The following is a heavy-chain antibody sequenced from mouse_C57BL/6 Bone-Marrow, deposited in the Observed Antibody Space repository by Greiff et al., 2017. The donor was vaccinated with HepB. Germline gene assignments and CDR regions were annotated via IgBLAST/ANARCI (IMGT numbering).Heavy chain of an antibody. V-gene: IGHV1-81*01. Sequence: VQLQQSGAELARPGASVKLSCKASGYTFTSYGISWVKQRTGQGLEWIGEIYPRSGNTYYNEKFKDKATLTADKSSSTVYMELSRLTSEDSAVYFCARHYSNFYYFDYWGQGTTLTVSS. CDR1: GYTFTSYG. D-gene: IGHD2-5*01. CDR2: IYPRSGNT. J-gene: IGHJ2*01. CDR3: ARHYSNFYYFDY.